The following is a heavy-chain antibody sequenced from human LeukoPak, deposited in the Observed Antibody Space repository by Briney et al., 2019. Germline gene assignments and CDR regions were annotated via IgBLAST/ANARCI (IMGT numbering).Heavy chain of an antibody. Sequence: PSETLSLTCAVYGGSFSGYYWSWIRQPPGKGLEWIGEINHSGSTNYNPSLKSRVTISVDTSKNQFSLKLSSVTAADTAVYYCAKDKQWLPGRGHYYYYYMDVWGKGTTVTISS. CDR3: AKDKQWLPGRGHYYYYYMDV. J-gene: IGHJ6*03. CDR2: INHSGST. CDR1: GGSFSGYY. V-gene: IGHV4-34*01. D-gene: IGHD6-19*01.